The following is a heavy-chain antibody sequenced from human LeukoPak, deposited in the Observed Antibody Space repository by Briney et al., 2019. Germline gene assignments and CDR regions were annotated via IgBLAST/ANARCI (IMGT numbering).Heavy chain of an antibody. Sequence: ASVKVSFKASGYTFTSYDINWVRQATGQGLEWMGWMNPNSGNTGYAQKFQGRVTMTRNTSISTAYMELSSLRSEDTAVYYCARGLYLGHAFDIWGQGTMVTVSS. J-gene: IGHJ3*02. D-gene: IGHD2-8*01. V-gene: IGHV1-8*01. CDR1: GYTFTSYD. CDR2: MNPNSGNT. CDR3: ARGLYLGHAFDI.